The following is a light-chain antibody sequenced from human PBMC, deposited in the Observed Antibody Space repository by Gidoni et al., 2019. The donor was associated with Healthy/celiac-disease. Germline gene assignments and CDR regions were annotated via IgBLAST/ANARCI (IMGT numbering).Light chain of an antibody. Sequence: QSALTQPASVSGAPGHSITISCTGTSIDVGTYKYVSWYQQHPGKAPKLMIFEVTNRPSGISNRFSGSKSGNTASLTISGLQAEDEADYYCSSYTSSSTLFGGGTKLTVL. CDR2: EVT. V-gene: IGLV2-14*01. J-gene: IGLJ2*01. CDR3: SSYTSSSTL. CDR1: SIDVGTYKY.